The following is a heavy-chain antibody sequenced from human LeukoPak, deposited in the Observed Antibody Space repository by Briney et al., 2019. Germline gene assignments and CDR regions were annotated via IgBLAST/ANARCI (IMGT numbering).Heavy chain of an antibody. CDR3: ATVASGDSYADY. CDR2: IKPDGSHI. D-gene: IGHD5-18*01. Sequence: GGSLRLFCAASGFTFGTHWMNWVRQAPGRGLEWVANIKPDGSHIYYVDSVKGRFTISRDNAKNSLYLQIISLRAEDTAIYYCATVASGDSYADYWGQGTRVTVSS. J-gene: IGHJ4*02. V-gene: IGHV3-7*01. CDR1: GFTFGTHW.